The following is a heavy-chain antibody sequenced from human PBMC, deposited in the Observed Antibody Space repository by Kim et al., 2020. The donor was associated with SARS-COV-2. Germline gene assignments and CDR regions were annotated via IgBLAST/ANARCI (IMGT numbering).Heavy chain of an antibody. CDR3: AKDDYGGNSFVDSLDI. CDR2: IDLRGSTK. CDR1: GFTFSRYE. V-gene: IGHV3-48*03. J-gene: IGHJ3*02. Sequence: GGSLRLSCAASGFTFSRYEMNWVRQAPGKGLEWVSYIDLRGSTKYYPDSVKGRSTTSRNNAKNFSYLQMNILRAEDTAIYYCAKDDYGGNSFVDSLDIWGQGTMVTVSS. D-gene: IGHD4-17*01.